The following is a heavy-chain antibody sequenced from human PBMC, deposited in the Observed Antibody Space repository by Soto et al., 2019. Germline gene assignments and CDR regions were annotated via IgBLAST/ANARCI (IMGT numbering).Heavy chain of an antibody. CDR2: INPSGGST. Sequence: GASVKVSCKASGYTFTSYYMHWVRQAPGQGLEWMGIINPSGGSTSYAQKFQGRVTMTRDTSTSTVYMELSSLRSEDTAVYYCARGGRYYDSSGYYYAIGHYYYGMDVWGQGTTVTVSS. CDR1: GYTFTSYY. D-gene: IGHD3-22*01. J-gene: IGHJ6*02. CDR3: ARGGRYYDSSGYYYAIGHYYYGMDV. V-gene: IGHV1-46*01.